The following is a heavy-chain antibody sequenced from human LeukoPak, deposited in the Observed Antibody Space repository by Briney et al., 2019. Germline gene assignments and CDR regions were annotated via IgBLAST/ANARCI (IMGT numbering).Heavy chain of an antibody. CDR1: GGSISSSSYY. D-gene: IGHD3-22*01. Sequence: ASETLSLTCTVSGGSISSSSYYWGWIRQPPGKGLEWIGSIYYSGSTYYNPSLKSRVTISVDTSKNQFSLKLSSVTAADTAVYYCAIPGGGYYDSSGYGYWGQGTLVTVSS. CDR3: AIPGGGYYDSSGYGY. CDR2: IYYSGST. J-gene: IGHJ4*02. V-gene: IGHV4-39*01.